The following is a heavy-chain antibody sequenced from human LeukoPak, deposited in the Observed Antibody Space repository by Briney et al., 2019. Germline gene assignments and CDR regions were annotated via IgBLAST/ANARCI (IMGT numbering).Heavy chain of an antibody. Sequence: GASVKVSCKASGYTFTGSYMYWVRLAPGQGLEWLGWINPNNGGTNYAQKFQGRVTMTWDTSISTAYMEVSRLTSDDTAIYYCARTTTLTSLFDYWGQGTLVTVSS. V-gene: IGHV1-2*02. D-gene: IGHD4-17*01. J-gene: IGHJ4*02. CDR2: INPNNGGT. CDR1: GYTFTGSY. CDR3: ARTTTLTSLFDY.